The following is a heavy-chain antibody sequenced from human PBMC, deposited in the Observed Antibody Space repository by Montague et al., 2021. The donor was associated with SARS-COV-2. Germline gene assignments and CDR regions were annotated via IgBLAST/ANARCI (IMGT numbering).Heavy chain of an antibody. J-gene: IGHJ4*02. Sequence: SLRLSCAASGFTFSTYNMNWVRQAPGKGLEWVSYISSSSSTIYYADSVKGRLTISRDNAKYSLFLQMNSLRDDDTAVYYCARKGSIGAPFDYWGQGTLVTVSS. D-gene: IGHD6-6*01. CDR1: GFTFSTYN. CDR3: ARKGSIGAPFDY. CDR2: ISSSSSTI. V-gene: IGHV3-48*02.